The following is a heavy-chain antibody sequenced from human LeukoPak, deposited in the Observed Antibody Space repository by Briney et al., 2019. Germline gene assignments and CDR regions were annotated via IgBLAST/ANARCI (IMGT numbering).Heavy chain of an antibody. CDR2: ITAYNDNT. CDR3: ARALLWFGEPSHIDY. V-gene: IGHV1-18*01. Sequence: GASVNVSCKASGYTFTSYGISWGRQAPGQGLEWMGWITAYNDNTNYAQKLQGRVTMTTDKSTSTAYMELRSLRADDTAVYYCARALLWFGEPSHIDYWGQGTLVTASS. CDR1: GYTFTSYG. D-gene: IGHD3-10*01. J-gene: IGHJ4*02.